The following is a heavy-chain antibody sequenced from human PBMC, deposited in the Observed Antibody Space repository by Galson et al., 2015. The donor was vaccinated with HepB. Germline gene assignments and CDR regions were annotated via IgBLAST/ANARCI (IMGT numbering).Heavy chain of an antibody. V-gene: IGHV3-23*01. CDR1: GFTFSSYA. Sequence: SLRLSCAASGFTFSSYAISWVRQAPGKGLEWVSTISGGGDGTYYADSVKGRFTVSRDNAKNTLSLQMNSLRDEVTAVYYCAKSLGTREARGLDVWGQGTTVTVTS. D-gene: IGHD3-16*01. CDR3: AKSLGTREARGLDV. CDR2: ISGGGDGT. J-gene: IGHJ6*02.